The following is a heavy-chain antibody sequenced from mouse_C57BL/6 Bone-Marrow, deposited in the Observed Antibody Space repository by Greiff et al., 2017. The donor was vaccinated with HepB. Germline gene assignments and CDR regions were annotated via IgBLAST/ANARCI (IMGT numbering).Heavy chain of an antibody. CDR1: GYTFTSYT. CDR2: INPSSGYT. D-gene: IGHD4-1*01. J-gene: IGHJ2*01. CDR3: AELGRYYFDY. Sequence: VQLQQSGAELARPGASVKMSCKASGYTFTSYTMHWVKQRPGQGLEWIGYINPSSGYTKYNQKFKDKAILTADKSSSTAYMQLSSLTSEDSAVYYCAELGRYYFDYWGQGTTLTVSS. V-gene: IGHV1-4*01.